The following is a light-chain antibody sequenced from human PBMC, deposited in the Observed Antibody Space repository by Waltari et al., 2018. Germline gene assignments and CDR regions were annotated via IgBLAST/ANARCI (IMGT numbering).Light chain of an antibody. CDR2: DVS. Sequence: QSALTQPRAVSGSPAQSVPISCTGISSDVGEFKYVSLYQQHPGRAPNLMIYDVSKRPSGMPDRFSGSKSDNTASLTISGLQAEDEADYYCCSYAATYTLLFGGGTKLTVL. CDR3: CSYAATYTLL. CDR1: SSDVGEFKY. V-gene: IGLV2-11*01. J-gene: IGLJ3*02.